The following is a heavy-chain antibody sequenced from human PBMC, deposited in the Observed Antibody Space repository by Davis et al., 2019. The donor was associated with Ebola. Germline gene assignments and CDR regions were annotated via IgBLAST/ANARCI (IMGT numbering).Heavy chain of an antibody. Sequence: HTGGSLRLSCAASGFTFSSYWMHWVRQAPGKGLVWVSRINSDGSSTSYADSVKGRFTISRDNAKNTAYLQMNSLKTEDTAVYYCTSAYGDWDYWGQGTLVTVSS. CDR1: GFTFSSYW. J-gene: IGHJ4*02. D-gene: IGHD4-17*01. CDR2: INSDGSST. CDR3: TSAYGDWDY. V-gene: IGHV3-74*01.